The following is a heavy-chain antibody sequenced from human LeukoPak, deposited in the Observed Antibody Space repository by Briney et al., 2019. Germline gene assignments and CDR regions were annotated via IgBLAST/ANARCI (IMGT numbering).Heavy chain of an antibody. D-gene: IGHD6-13*01. Sequence: GASVKVSCKASGYTFTGYYMHWVRQAPRQGLEWMGWINPNSGGTNYAQKFQGRVTMTRDTSISTAYMELSRLRSDDTAVYYCAREFGAAAAGGRQDYYYYGMDVWGQGTTVTVSS. CDR1: GYTFTGYY. J-gene: IGHJ6*02. CDR2: INPNSGGT. V-gene: IGHV1-2*02. CDR3: AREFGAAAAGGRQDYYYYGMDV.